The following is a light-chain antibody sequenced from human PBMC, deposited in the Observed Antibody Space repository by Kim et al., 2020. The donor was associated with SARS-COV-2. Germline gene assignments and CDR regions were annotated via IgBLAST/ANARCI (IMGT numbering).Light chain of an antibody. V-gene: IGKV1-5*03. CDR3: QKSYSTRLT. J-gene: IGKJ4*01. CDR1: QSISNN. Sequence: DIQMTQSPSTLSASVGTRVTITCRASQSISNNLAWYQQKPGKAPKVLIYKASSLESGVPSRFSGSGSGTEFTLTISSLQPEDFATYHCQKSYSTRLTFGGGTKVDIK. CDR2: KAS.